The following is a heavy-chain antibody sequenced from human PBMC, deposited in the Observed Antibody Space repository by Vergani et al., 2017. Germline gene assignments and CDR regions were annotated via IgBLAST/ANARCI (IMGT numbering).Heavy chain of an antibody. V-gene: IGHV4-61*02. CDR2: IYTSGST. Sequence: QVQLQESGPGLVKPSQTLSLTCTVSGGSISSGSYYWSWIRQPAGKGLEWIGGIYTSGSTNHNPSLKSRVTISVDTSKNQFSLKLSSATAADTAVYYCASDRDYYYGIDVWGQGTTVTVSS. CDR1: GGSISSGSYY. CDR3: ASDRDYYYGIDV. J-gene: IGHJ6*02.